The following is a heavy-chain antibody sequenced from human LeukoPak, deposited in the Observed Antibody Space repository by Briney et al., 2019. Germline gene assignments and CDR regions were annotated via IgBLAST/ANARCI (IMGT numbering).Heavy chain of an antibody. J-gene: IGHJ4*02. V-gene: IGHV4-59*01. CDR3: ARGDSSGWFYFDY. CDR2: IYYSGST. Sequence: KPSETLSLTCTVSGGSISSYYWSWIRQPPGKGLEWMGYIYYSGSTNYNPSLRSRVTISEDTSKNQFSLKMRSVTAADTAVYYCARGDSSGWFYFDYWGQGSLVNVSS. CDR1: GGSISSYY. D-gene: IGHD6-19*01.